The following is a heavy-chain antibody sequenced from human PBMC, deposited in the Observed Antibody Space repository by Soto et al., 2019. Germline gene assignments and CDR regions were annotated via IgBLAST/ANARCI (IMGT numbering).Heavy chain of an antibody. J-gene: IGHJ4*02. V-gene: IGHV3-30-3*01. D-gene: IGHD4-17*01. CDR3: ATPLTTVTTMGSKTDY. CDR1: GFTFSSYA. Sequence: QPGGSLRLSCAASGFTFSSYAMHWVRQAPGKGLEWVAVISYDGSNKYYADSVKGRFTISRDNSKNTLYLQMNSLRAEDTAVYYCATPLTTVTTMGSKTDYWGQGTLVTVSS. CDR2: ISYDGSNK.